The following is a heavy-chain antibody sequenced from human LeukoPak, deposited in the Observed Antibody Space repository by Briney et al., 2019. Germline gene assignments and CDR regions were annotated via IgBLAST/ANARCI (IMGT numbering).Heavy chain of an antibody. Sequence: SQTLSLTCAISGDSVSTNSAAWNWIRQSPSRGLEWLGRTYYRSKWYNDYAVSVKSRITINADTSRNHFSLHLSSVTPEDTAVYYCARASDRYFDFWGQGTLVTVSS. V-gene: IGHV6-1*01. J-gene: IGHJ4*02. CDR1: GDSVSTNSAA. CDR2: TYYRSKWYN. CDR3: ARASDRYFDF.